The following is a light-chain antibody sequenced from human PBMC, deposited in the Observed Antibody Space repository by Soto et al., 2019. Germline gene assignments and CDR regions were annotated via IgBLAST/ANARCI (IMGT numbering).Light chain of an antibody. J-gene: IGLJ1*01. CDR2: DVG. V-gene: IGLV2-14*03. CDR1: SIDVGGTDH. Sequence: QSVLTQPASVSGSPGQSITISCSGTSIDVGGTDHVSWYLQHPGEAPKLIIYDVGNRPSGVSNRFSGSKADNTATLTVSGLQAEDEADYYCSSYTSFSTYLFGTGTKVTVL. CDR3: SSYTSFSTYL.